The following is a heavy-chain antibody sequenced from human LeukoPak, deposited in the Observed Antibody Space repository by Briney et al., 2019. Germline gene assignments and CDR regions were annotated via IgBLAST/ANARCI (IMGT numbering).Heavy chain of an antibody. Sequence: PGRSLRLSCAASGFTFSSYGMHWVRQAPGKGLEWVAVISYDGSNKYYADLVKGRFTISRDNSKNTLYLQMNSLRAEDTAVYYCAKRSGYSSSWSQIDYWGQGTLVTVSS. CDR3: AKRSGYSSSWSQIDY. J-gene: IGHJ4*02. CDR2: ISYDGSNK. D-gene: IGHD6-13*01. CDR1: GFTFSSYG. V-gene: IGHV3-30*18.